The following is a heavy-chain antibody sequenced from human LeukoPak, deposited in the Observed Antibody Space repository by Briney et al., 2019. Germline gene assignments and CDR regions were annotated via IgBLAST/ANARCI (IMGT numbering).Heavy chain of an antibody. V-gene: IGHV3-48*03. J-gene: IGHJ5*02. D-gene: IGHD2-21*01. CDR2: ISRSGSTI. Sequence: PGGSLSLSCAASGFTLSRYEMNGVREAPGKGLEWVSYISRSGSTIYYADSVKGRFTISRDNAKNSLYVQMNSLRAEDTAVYYCARGAGVWQVAYRWFDPWGKGTLVTVSS. CDR3: ARGAGVWQVAYRWFDP. CDR1: GFTLSRYE.